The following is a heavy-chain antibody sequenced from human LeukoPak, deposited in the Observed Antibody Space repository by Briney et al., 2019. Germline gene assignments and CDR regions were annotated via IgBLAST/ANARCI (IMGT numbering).Heavy chain of an antibody. Sequence: GSLRLSCAASGFTVSSNYMSWVRQPPGKGLEWIGEINHSGSTNYNPSLKSRVTISVDTSKNQFSLKLSSVTAADTAVYYCARRRYCSSTSCYTNPSRFYYYYMDVWGKGTTVTVSS. J-gene: IGHJ6*03. V-gene: IGHV4-34*01. D-gene: IGHD2-2*02. CDR3: ARRRYCSSTSCYTNPSRFYYYYMDV. CDR2: INHSGST. CDR1: GFTVSSNY.